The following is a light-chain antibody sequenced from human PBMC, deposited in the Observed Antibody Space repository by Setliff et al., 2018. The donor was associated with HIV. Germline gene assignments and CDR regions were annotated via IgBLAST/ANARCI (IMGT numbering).Light chain of an antibody. V-gene: IGLV2-14*03. Sequence: QSALTQPASVSGSPGQSITISCTGSSSDVGGYNYVSWYQQHPGKAPKLMIYDVSKRPSGVSDRFSGSKSGITASLTISGLQPEDESDYYCSSYTASSTLVFGGGTKVTVL. CDR3: SSYTASSTLV. CDR2: DVS. J-gene: IGLJ3*02. CDR1: SSDVGGYNY.